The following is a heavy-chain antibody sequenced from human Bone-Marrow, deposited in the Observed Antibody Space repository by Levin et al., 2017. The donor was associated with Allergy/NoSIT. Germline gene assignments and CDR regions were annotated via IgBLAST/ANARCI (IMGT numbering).Heavy chain of an antibody. Sequence: GESLKISCAASGFTFSSYGMHWVRQAPGKGLEWVAVIWYDGSNKYYADSVKGRFTISRDNSKNTLYLQMNSLRAEDTAVYYCARDPRYSSGQYYYYYYMDVWGKGTTVTVSS. CDR2: IWYDGSNK. CDR3: ARDPRYSSGQYYYYYYMDV. D-gene: IGHD6-19*01. CDR1: GFTFSSYG. J-gene: IGHJ6*03. V-gene: IGHV3-33*01.